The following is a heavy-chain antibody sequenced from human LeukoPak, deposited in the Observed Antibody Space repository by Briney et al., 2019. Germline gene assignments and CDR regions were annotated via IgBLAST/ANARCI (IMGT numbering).Heavy chain of an antibody. CDR2: ISGSGGST. J-gene: IGHJ3*02. Sequence: GGSLRLSCAASGFTFSSYAMSWVRQAPGKGLEWVSAISGSGGSTYYADSVKGRFTISRDNSKNTLYLQMNNLRAEDTAVYYCAKDIGLMTTAPEAFDIWGQGTMVTVSS. V-gene: IGHV3-23*01. D-gene: IGHD4-17*01. CDR3: AKDIGLMTTAPEAFDI. CDR1: GFTFSSYA.